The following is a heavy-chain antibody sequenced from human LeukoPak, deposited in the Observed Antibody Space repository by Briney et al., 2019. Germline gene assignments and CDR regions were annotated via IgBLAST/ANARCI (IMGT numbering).Heavy chain of an antibody. CDR1: GGSISSSNYY. CDR3: SRGTHYYDSGGYGYFAY. D-gene: IGHD3-22*01. J-gene: IGHJ4*02. Sequence: SETLSLTCTVSGGSISSSNYYWGWIRQPPGKGLEWIGSMSYSGSTHYNPSLKSRVTISVDTSKNQFSLKLSSMTATDTAVYHCSRGTHYYDSGGYGYFAYWGQGTLVTVSS. V-gene: IGHV4-39*01. CDR2: MSYSGST.